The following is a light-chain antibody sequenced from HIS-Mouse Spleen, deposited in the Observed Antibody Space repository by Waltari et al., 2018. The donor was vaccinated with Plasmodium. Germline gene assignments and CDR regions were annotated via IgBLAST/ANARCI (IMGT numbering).Light chain of an antibody. CDR2: DAS. CDR1: QSVRSY. V-gene: IGKV3-11*01. CDR3: QQRSNWPRVLT. Sequence: EIVLTQSPATLSLSPGESATLSCRASQSVRSYLAWYQQKPGQAPRLLIYDASNRATGIPARFSGSGSGTDFTLTISSLEPEDFAVYYCQQRSNWPRVLTFGGGTKVEIK. J-gene: IGKJ4*01.